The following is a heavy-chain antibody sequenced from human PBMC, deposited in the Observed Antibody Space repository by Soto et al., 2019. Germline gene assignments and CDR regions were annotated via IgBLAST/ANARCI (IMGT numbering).Heavy chain of an antibody. D-gene: IGHD5-12*01. Sequence: GGSLRLSCAASGFTFSSYGMHWVRQAPGKGLEWVAVISYDGSNKYYADSVKGRFTISRDNSKNTLYLQMNSLRAEDTAVYYCAKGRIGYSGYDGIDYWGQGTLVTVSS. CDR2: ISYDGSNK. J-gene: IGHJ4*02. CDR3: AKGRIGYSGYDGIDY. CDR1: GFTFSSYG. V-gene: IGHV3-30*18.